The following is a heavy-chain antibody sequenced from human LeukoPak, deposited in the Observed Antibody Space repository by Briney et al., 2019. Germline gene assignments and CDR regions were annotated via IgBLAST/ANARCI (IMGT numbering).Heavy chain of an antibody. CDR1: GGSISSGGYY. V-gene: IGHV4-31*03. Sequence: SETLSLTCTVSGGSISSGGYYWSWIRQHPGKGLEWIGYIYYSGSTYSNPSLKSRVTISVDTSKNQFSLNLSSVTAADTAVYYCARGDYIVVVPATDNWFDPWGQGTLVAVSS. CDR2: IYYSGST. D-gene: IGHD2-2*01. J-gene: IGHJ5*02. CDR3: ARGDYIVVVPATDNWFDP.